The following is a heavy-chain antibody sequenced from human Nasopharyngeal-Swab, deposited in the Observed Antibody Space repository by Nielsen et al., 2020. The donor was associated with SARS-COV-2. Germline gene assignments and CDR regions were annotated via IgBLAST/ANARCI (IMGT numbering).Heavy chain of an antibody. Sequence: SETLSLTCTVSGGSISSSSYYWGWIRQPPGKGPEWIGSIYYSGSTYYNPSLKSRVTISVDTSKNQFSLKLSSVTAADTAVYYCARGYSSSWYSSGWYFDLWGRGTLVTVSS. CDR2: IYYSGST. D-gene: IGHD6-13*01. CDR3: ARGYSSSWYSSGWYFDL. V-gene: IGHV4-39*07. CDR1: GGSISSSSYY. J-gene: IGHJ2*01.